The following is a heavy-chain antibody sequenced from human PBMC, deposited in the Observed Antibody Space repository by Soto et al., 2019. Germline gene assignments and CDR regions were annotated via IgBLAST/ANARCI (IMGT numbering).Heavy chain of an antibody. CDR1: GFTFSSYS. Sequence: GGSLRLSCAASGFTFSSYSMNWVRQAPGKGLEWVSSISSSSSYIYYADSVKGRFTISRDNAKNSLYLQMNSLRAEDTAVYYCARDRDSYYGSGYDYWGQGTLVTVSS. J-gene: IGHJ4*02. CDR3: ARDRDSYYGSGYDY. V-gene: IGHV3-21*03. D-gene: IGHD3-10*01. CDR2: ISSSSSYI.